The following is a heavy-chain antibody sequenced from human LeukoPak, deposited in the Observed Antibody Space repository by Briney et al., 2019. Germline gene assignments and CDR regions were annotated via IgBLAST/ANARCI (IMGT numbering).Heavy chain of an antibody. V-gene: IGHV3-30-3*01. Sequence: PGGSLRLSCAASGFTFNSYTMHWVRQAPGKGLEWVAVISYDGSNKYYADSVKGRFTISRDNSKNTLYLQMNSLRAEDTAVYYCARETPYSSSWYFDYWGQGTLVTVSS. D-gene: IGHD6-13*01. CDR1: GFTFNSYT. CDR2: ISYDGSNK. J-gene: IGHJ4*02. CDR3: ARETPYSSSWYFDY.